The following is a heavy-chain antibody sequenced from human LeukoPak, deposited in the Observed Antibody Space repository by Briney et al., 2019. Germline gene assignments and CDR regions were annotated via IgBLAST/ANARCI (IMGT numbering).Heavy chain of an antibody. V-gene: IGHV3-30-3*01. CDR3: ARDGLSSWYLGDLDY. J-gene: IGHJ4*02. Sequence: PGGSLRLSCAASGFTFSSYAMHWVRQAPGKGLEWVAVISDDGSNKYYADSVKGRFTISRDNSKNTLYLQMNSLRAEDTAVYYCARDGLSSWYLGDLDYWGQGTLVTVSS. CDR2: ISDDGSNK. CDR1: GFTFSSYA. D-gene: IGHD6-13*01.